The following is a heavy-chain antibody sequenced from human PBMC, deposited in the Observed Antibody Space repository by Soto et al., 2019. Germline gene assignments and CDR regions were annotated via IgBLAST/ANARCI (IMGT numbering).Heavy chain of an antibody. CDR1: GGSISSGDYY. D-gene: IGHD4-17*01. CDR2: IYYSGST. V-gene: IGHV4-30-4*01. J-gene: IGHJ5*02. Sequence: SETLSLTCTVSGGSISSGDYYWSWIRQPPGKGLEWIGYIYYSGSTYYNPSLKSRVTISVDTSKNQFSLKMRSVTVADTAVYFCARQVYGDYLGGNWFDPWGQGAPVTVSS. CDR3: ARQVYGDYLGGNWFDP.